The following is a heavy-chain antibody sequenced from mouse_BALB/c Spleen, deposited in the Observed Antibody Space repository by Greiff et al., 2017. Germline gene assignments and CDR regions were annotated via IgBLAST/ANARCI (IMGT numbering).Heavy chain of an antibody. CDR1: GYAFTSYN. Sequence: EVKLMESGPELVKPGASVKVSCKASGYAFTSYNMYWVKQSHGKSLEWIGYIDPYNGGTSYNQKFKGKATLTVDKSSSTAYMHLNSLTSEDSAVYYCARFPPNLPWFAYWGQGTLVTVSA. V-gene: IGHV1S135*01. CDR3: ARFPPNLPWFAY. CDR2: IDPYNGGT. J-gene: IGHJ3*01.